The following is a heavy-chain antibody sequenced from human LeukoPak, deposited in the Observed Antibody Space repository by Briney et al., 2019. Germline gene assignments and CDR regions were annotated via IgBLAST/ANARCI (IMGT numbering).Heavy chain of an antibody. CDR2: IYNRGNT. CDR3: ARGRYYFDY. CDR1: GGSISNYY. J-gene: IGHJ4*02. V-gene: IGHV4-59*01. Sequence: SETMSLTCTVSGGSISNYYWSWIRQPPGRGLQWIGYIYNRGNTDYNPSLNSRVTISVDTSKNQFSLNLSSVTAADTAVYYCARGRYYFDYWGQGTLVTVSS.